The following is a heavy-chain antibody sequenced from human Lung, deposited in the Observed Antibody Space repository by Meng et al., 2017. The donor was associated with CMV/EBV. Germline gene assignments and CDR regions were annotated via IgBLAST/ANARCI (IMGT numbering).Heavy chain of an antibody. D-gene: IGHD3-10*01. V-gene: IGHV1-18*01. J-gene: IGHJ4*02. CDR3: ARESERFGELYDY. Sequence: QPQLFQSGAAVEKPGASVKGSCKASGYSFSTFGISWVRQVPGQRLEWVGWSSTRYGQTRYAQNLQGRVILSTDTSTNTAYMTLRDLTFDDTAVYFCARESERFGELYDYWGQGTLVTVSS. CDR2: SSTRYGQT. CDR1: GYSFSTFG.